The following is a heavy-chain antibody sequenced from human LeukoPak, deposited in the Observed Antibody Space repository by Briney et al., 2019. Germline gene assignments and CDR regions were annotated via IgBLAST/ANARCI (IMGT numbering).Heavy chain of an antibody. J-gene: IGHJ4*02. CDR3: TRDAALSFDS. CDR1: GLTFSSHW. D-gene: IGHD3-3*02. Sequence: GGSLRLSCAASGLTFSSHWMHWVRHAPGKGLVWVSRINGDGSNARYADSVKGRFTISRDNAKNTVYLQMNSLRAEDTAVYYCTRDAALSFDSGGQGTLVTVSS. V-gene: IGHV3-74*01. CDR2: INGDGSNA.